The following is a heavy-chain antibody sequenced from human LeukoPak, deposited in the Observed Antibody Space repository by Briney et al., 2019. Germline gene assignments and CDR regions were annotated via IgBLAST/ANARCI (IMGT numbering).Heavy chain of an antibody. Sequence: PSETLSLTCTVSGGSISSYYWSWIRQPAGKGLEWIGRIYTSGSTNYNPSLKSRVTMSVDTSKNQFSLKLSSVTAADTAVYYCARMQYYYGSGSSPPYYYMDVWGKGTTVPISS. V-gene: IGHV4-4*07. J-gene: IGHJ6*03. D-gene: IGHD3-10*01. CDR1: GGSISSYY. CDR2: IYTSGST. CDR3: ARMQYYYGSGSSPPYYYMDV.